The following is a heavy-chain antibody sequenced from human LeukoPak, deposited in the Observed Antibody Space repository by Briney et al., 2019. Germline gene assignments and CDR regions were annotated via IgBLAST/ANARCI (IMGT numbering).Heavy chain of an antibody. V-gene: IGHV4-59*01. Sequence: PSETLSLTCTVPGGSISSYYWSWIPDPPRKGLGWTWYIYYSGSTNYNPSLKSRVTISVDTSKNQLSLKLSCVTAADTAVYYCARVGEQLALYYMDVWGKGTTVTVSS. D-gene: IGHD6-13*01. CDR1: GGSISSYY. CDR2: IYYSGST. CDR3: ARVGEQLALYYMDV. J-gene: IGHJ6*03.